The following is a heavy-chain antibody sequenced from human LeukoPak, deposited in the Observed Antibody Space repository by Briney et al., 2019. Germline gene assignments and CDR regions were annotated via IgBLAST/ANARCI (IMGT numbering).Heavy chain of an antibody. Sequence: GESLKISCKGSGYSFTSYWIGWVRQMPGEGLEWMGVIYPGDSDTRYSPSFQGQVTISADKSISTAYLQWSSLKASDTAMYYCARRGYCSSTSCSEGELGYWGQGTLVTVSS. J-gene: IGHJ4*02. D-gene: IGHD2-2*01. CDR1: GYSFTSYW. CDR2: IYPGDSDT. CDR3: ARRGYCSSTSCSEGELGY. V-gene: IGHV5-51*01.